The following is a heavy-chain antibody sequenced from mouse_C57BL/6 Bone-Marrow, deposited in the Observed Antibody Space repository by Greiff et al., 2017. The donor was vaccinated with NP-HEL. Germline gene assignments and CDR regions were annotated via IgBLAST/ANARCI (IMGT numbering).Heavy chain of an antibody. Sequence: QVQLQQPGAELVRPGSSVKLSCKASGYTFTSYWMDWVKQRPGQGLEWIGNIYHSDSETHYNQKFKDKATLTVDKSSSTAYMQLSSLTSEDSAVYYCARGYGSSAWFAYWGQGTLVTVSA. V-gene: IGHV1-61*01. J-gene: IGHJ3*01. CDR3: ARGYGSSAWFAY. CDR2: IYHSDSET. D-gene: IGHD1-1*01. CDR1: GYTFTSYW.